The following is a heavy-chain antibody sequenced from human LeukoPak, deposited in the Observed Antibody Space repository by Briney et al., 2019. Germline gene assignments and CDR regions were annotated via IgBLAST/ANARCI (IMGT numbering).Heavy chain of an antibody. J-gene: IGHJ4*02. D-gene: IGHD6-25*01. CDR3: ARVRSGYYFDY. CDR1: GFTFSSYS. CDR2: ITGSSSSI. Sequence: PGGSLRLSCAASGFTFSSYSMSWVRQAPGKGLEWTSFITGSSSSIYYADSVKGRFTISRDNAMNSLYLQMNSVRDEDTAVYYCARVRSGYYFDYWGQGTLVTVSS. V-gene: IGHV3-48*02.